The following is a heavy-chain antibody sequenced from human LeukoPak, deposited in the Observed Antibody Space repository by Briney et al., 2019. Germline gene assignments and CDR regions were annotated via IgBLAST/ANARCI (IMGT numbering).Heavy chain of an antibody. V-gene: IGHV4-59*08. J-gene: IGHJ4*02. CDR3: ARYDYGGNRHFDY. Sequence: SETLSLTRTVSGGSISSYYWSWIRQPPGKGLEWIGYICYSGSTNYNPSLKSRVTISVDTSKNQFSLKLSSVTAADTAVYYCARYDYGGNRHFDYWGQGTLVTVSS. CDR1: GGSISSYY. CDR2: ICYSGST. D-gene: IGHD4-23*01.